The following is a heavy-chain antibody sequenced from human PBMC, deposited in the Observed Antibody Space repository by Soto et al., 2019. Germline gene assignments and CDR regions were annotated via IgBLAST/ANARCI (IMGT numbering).Heavy chain of an antibody. Sequence: QVKLVQSGAEVKKPGSSVKVSCKASVGTCSSDAISWVRQAPGQVLEWMGWSITMFGTADYALKCQGRVTIHAEESTSTADMGLRSLRAEDADVYEWASHYYDSRGYDFYGGMDVWGQWTTFPVSS. D-gene: IGHD3-22*01. CDR2: SITMFGTA. V-gene: IGHV1-69*12. J-gene: IGHJ6*02. CDR1: VGTCSSDA. CDR3: ASHYYDSRGYDFYGGMDV.